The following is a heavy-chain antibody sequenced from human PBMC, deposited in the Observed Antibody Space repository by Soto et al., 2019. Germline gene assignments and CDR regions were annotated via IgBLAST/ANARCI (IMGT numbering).Heavy chain of an antibody. J-gene: IGHJ3*02. V-gene: IGHV1-8*01. CDR2: MNPNSANT. D-gene: IGHD1-26*01. CDR3: ARERSSGAFDI. CDR1: GYTFTSYD. Sequence: QVQLVQSGAEVKKPGASVKVSCKTSGYTFTSYDINWVRQATGQGLEWMGWMNPNSANTAYAQKFQGRVTMTRNTSIITAYMELSSLRSEYTAVYYCARERSSGAFDIWGKGTMVTVSS.